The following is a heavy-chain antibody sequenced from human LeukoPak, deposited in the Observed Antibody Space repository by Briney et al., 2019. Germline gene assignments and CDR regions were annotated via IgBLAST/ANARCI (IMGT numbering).Heavy chain of an antibody. Sequence: GGSLRLSCAASGLTFSDYSMTWVRQAPGKGLFWVSGISAGGGSTYYADSVKGRFSISRDNSRNTLYLQMNSLRAEDTAVYYCAKDAAGPEYWGQGTLVTVTS. D-gene: IGHD6-13*01. CDR1: GLTFSDYS. CDR2: ISAGGGST. CDR3: AKDAAGPEY. V-gene: IGHV3-23*01. J-gene: IGHJ4*02.